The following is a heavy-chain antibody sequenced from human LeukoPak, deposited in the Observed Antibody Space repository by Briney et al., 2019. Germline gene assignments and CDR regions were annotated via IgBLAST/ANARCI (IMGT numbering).Heavy chain of an antibody. D-gene: IGHD1-26*01. CDR2: IKGDESAR. CDR3: ARDVVGSLDY. CDR1: GFTFSSYW. J-gene: IGHJ4*02. Sequence: GGSLRLSGAASGFTFSSYWMAWVRQAPGKGLEWVANIKGDESARHQADSVKGRFTISRDNTRNSLYLQMTNLRGNDTAVYYCARDVVGSLDYWGQGTLVTVSS. V-gene: IGHV3-7*01.